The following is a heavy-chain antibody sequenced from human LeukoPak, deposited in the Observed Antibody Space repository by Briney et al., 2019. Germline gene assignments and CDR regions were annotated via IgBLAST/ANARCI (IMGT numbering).Heavy chain of an antibody. D-gene: IGHD3-10*01. V-gene: IGHV1-18*01. Sequence: ASVKVSCKASGYTFTSYGISWVRQAPGQGLVWMGWISPYNGNTNYAQKLQGRVTMTTDTSTSTAYMELRSLRSDDTAVYYCARGRYYGSGSYGNWFDPWGQGTLVTVSS. CDR2: ISPYNGNT. CDR3: ARGRYYGSGSYGNWFDP. J-gene: IGHJ5*02. CDR1: GYTFTSYG.